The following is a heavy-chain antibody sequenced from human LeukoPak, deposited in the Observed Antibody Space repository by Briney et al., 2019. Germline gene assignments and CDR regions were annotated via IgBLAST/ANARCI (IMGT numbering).Heavy chain of an antibody. Sequence: ASVKVSCKASGYTFTDYYMHWVRQAPGQGLEWMGWVNPNNDDTNYAQIFQGRVTLTRDTSISTAYMELSSLKSDDTALYYCARGAYYDILTFRWGYNNWFDPWGQGTLVTVSS. D-gene: IGHD3-9*01. CDR3: ARGAYYDILTFRWGYNNWFDP. J-gene: IGHJ5*02. V-gene: IGHV1-2*02. CDR2: VNPNNDDT. CDR1: GYTFTDYY.